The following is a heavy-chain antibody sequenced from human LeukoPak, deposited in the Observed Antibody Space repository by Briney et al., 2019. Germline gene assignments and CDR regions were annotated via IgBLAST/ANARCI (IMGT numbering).Heavy chain of an antibody. J-gene: IGHJ5*02. V-gene: IGHV4-59*08. CDR3: ARVNTQGVPSP. D-gene: IGHD2-15*01. Sequence: PSETLSLTCTVSGGSISSYYWDWIRQSPGKGLEWIGYIYYSGNTNYNPSLKSRVTMSVDTSKNQFSLKLSSVTAADTAVYYCARVNTQGVPSPWGQGILVTVSS. CDR1: GGSISSYY. CDR2: IYYSGNT.